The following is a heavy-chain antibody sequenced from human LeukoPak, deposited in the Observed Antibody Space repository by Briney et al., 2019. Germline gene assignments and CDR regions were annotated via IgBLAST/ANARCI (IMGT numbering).Heavy chain of an antibody. D-gene: IGHD3-22*01. V-gene: IGHV3-23*01. CDR2: ISGSGGST. CDR3: ARLTLYYYDSTYYFDY. Sequence: GGSLRLSCAASGFTFSSYAMSWVRQAPGRGLEWVSAISGSGGSTYYADSVKGRFAISRDNSKNTLYLQMNSLRAEDTAVYYCARLTLYYYDSTYYFDYWGQGTLVTVSS. J-gene: IGHJ4*02. CDR1: GFTFSSYA.